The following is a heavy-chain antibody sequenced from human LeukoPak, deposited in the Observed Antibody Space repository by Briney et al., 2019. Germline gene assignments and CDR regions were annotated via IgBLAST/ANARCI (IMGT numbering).Heavy chain of an antibody. CDR3: ARDWGAAGLWDY. J-gene: IGHJ4*02. D-gene: IGHD6-13*01. CDR2: ISGSGGST. CDR1: GFTFSSYT. V-gene: IGHV3-23*01. Sequence: PGGSLRLSCAASGFTFSSYTMSWVRQAPGKGLEWVSAISGSGGSTYYADSVQGRFTISRDNSKNTLYLQMISLRAEGTAVYYCARDWGAAGLWDYWGQGTLVTVSS.